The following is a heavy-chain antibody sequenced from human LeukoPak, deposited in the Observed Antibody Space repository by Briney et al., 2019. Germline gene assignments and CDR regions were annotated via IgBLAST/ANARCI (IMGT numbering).Heavy chain of an antibody. Sequence: PGGSLRLSCAASGFTFSSYAMSWVRQAPGKGLEWVSAISGSGGSTYYADSVKGRFTISRDNSKNTLYLQMNSLRAEDTAVYYCAKDTRVVGATYYFDYWGQGTLVTVSS. V-gene: IGHV3-23*01. CDR3: AKDTRVVGATYYFDY. CDR1: GFTFSSYA. D-gene: IGHD1-26*01. J-gene: IGHJ4*02. CDR2: ISGSGGST.